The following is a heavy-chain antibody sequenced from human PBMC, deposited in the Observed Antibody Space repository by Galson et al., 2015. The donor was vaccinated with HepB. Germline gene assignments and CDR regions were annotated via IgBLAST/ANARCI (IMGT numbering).Heavy chain of an antibody. V-gene: IGHV1-2*02. CDR1: GFSFTGYY. CDR2: INPYNGGT. Sequence: SVKVSCKASGFSFTGYYIHWVRQAPGQGLEWLGWINPYNGGTNHAQNFQGRVTMTSDTSLRTAYMELSGLRFDDTAIYYCARARRIQLSTTPFDYWGQGALVTVSS. D-gene: IGHD5-18*01. J-gene: IGHJ4*02. CDR3: ARARRIQLSTTPFDY.